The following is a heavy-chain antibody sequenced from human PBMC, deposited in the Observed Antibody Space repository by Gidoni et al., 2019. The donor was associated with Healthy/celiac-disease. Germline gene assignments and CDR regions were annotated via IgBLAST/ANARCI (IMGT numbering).Heavy chain of an antibody. CDR2: ISHSGST. D-gene: IGHD3-9*01. J-gene: IGHJ5*02. V-gene: IGHV4-34*01. Sequence: QVQLQQRGAGLLKPSETLSHTGAVDGGSFSGDYWSGIRQPPGKGLEWIGEISHSGSTNYNPSLKRRVTISVDTSKNQFSLKLSSVTAADTAVYYCARGGLNYDILTGSPPDDWFDPWGQGTLVTVSS. CDR1: GGSFSGDY. CDR3: ARGGLNYDILTGSPPDDWFDP.